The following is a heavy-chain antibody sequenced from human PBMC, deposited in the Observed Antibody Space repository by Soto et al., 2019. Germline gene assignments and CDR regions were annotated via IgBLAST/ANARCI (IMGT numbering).Heavy chain of an antibody. CDR2: IYHSGST. J-gene: IGHJ4*02. CDR3: ARASRNYFAY. CDR1: GDSISDYY. V-gene: IGHV4-59*01. Sequence: SETLSLTCTVSGDSISDYYWSWIRQPPGKGLEWIGYIYHSGSTYYNPTLKSRVTISLDASKIQFSLKLNSVTAADTAVYYCARASRNYFAYWGQGTLVTVSS.